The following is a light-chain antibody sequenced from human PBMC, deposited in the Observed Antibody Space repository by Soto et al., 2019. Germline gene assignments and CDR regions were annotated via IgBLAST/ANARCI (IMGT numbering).Light chain of an antibody. CDR1: SSDVGGYNF. V-gene: IGLV2-14*01. Sequence: QSALTQPASVSGSPGQSITTSCTGTSSDVGGYNFVSWYQQHPGKAPRLIIYEVSSRPSGVSYRFSGSKSGNTASLTISGLQAEDEDDYYCSSYTLRHTLVLFGGGTKLTVL. CDR3: SSYTLRHTLVL. J-gene: IGLJ3*02. CDR2: EVS.